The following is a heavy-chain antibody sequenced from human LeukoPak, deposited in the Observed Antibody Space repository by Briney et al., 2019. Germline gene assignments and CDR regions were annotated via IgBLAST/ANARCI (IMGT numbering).Heavy chain of an antibody. V-gene: IGHV3-21*01. CDR2: ISGSSSYI. D-gene: IGHD2-15*01. CDR3: ARDTLVAAQCFDY. Sequence: GGSLRLSCAASGFTFSSYSMNWVRQAPGKGLEWVSSISGSSSYIYYADSVKGRFTISRDNAKNSLYLQMNSLRAEDTAVYYCARDTLVAAQCFDYWGQGTLVTVSS. J-gene: IGHJ4*02. CDR1: GFTFSSYS.